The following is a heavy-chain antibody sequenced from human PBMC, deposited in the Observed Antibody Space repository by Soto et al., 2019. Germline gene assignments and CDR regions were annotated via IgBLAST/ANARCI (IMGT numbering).Heavy chain of an antibody. J-gene: IGHJ6*02. CDR1: GFTFTSSA. CDR3: AVTTWLENYYYGMDV. V-gene: IGHV1-58*02. CDR2: IVVGSGNT. Sequence: QMQLVQSGPEVKKPGTSVKVSCKASGFTFTSSAMQWVRQARGQRLEWIGWIVVGSGNTNYAQKFQERVTITRDRSTSTAYMELSSLRSEDTAVYYCAVTTWLENYYYGMDVWGQGTTVTVSS. D-gene: IGHD6-19*01.